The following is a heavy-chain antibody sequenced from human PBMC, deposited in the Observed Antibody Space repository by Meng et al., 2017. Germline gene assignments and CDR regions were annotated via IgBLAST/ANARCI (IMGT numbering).Heavy chain of an antibody. D-gene: IGHD6-19*01. J-gene: IGHJ4*02. V-gene: IGHV4-38-2*02. CDR3: AREEVAVAGTPRS. CDR2: IYHSGST. CDR1: GYSISSGYY. Sequence: SETLSLTCAVSGYSISSGYYWGWIRQPPGKGLEWIGSIYHSGSTYYNPSLKSRVTISVDTSKNQFSLKLSSVTAADTAVYYCAREEVAVAGTPRSWGQGTLVTGAS.